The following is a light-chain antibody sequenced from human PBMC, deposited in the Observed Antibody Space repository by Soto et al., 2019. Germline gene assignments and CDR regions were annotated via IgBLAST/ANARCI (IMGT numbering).Light chain of an antibody. CDR3: LQYASSPLT. CDR1: QNVAKSY. Sequence: ETVLTQSPGTLSLSPGERATLSCRASQNVAKSYLAWYQHKPGQGPGLLIFGASSRATAIPDRFSGSGSETDFSLTISRLEPEDFAVYSCLQYASSPLTFGGGTKVEI. J-gene: IGKJ4*01. V-gene: IGKV3-20*01. CDR2: GAS.